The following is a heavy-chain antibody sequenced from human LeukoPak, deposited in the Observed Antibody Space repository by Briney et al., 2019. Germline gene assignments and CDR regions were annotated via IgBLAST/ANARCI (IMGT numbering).Heavy chain of an antibody. CDR3: ARAIRGYSYVLDY. V-gene: IGHV3-23*01. CDR1: GFTFADYA. CDR2: IGVRGGSS. D-gene: IGHD5-18*01. J-gene: IGHJ4*02. Sequence: GGSLRLSCAASGFTFADYAMTWVRQAPGKGLEWVSVIGVRGGSSYYADSAKGRFTISRDNSKSTLYLQMNSLRAEDTAVYYCARAIRGYSYVLDYWGQGTLVTVSS.